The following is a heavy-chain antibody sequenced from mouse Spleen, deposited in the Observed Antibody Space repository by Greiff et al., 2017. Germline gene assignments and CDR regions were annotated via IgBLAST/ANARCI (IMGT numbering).Heavy chain of an antibody. CDR1: GYTFTSYW. CDR3: ARDQHSSANVFAY. CDR2: IHPNSGST. V-gene: IGHV1-64*01. J-gene: IGHJ3*01. D-gene: IGHD3-1*01. Sequence: QVQLQQPGAELVKPGASVKLSCKASGYTFTSYWMHWVKQRPGQGLEWIGMIHPNSGSTNYNEKFKSKATLTVDKSSSTAYMQLSSLTSEDSAVYYCARDQHSSANVFAYWGQGTLVTVSA.